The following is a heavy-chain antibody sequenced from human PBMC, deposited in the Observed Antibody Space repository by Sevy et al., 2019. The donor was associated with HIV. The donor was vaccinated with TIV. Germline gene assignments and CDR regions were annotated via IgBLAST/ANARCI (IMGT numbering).Heavy chain of an antibody. CDR2: IYYSGST. Sequence: SETLSLTCTVSGGSISSYYWSWIRQPPGKGLEWIGYIYYSGSTNYNPSLKTRVTISVDASKNQFSLKLSSVTAADTAVYYCVRDESLGELSLNWFDSWGQGTQVTVSS. CDR1: GGSISSYY. J-gene: IGHJ5*01. CDR3: VRDESLGELSLNWFDS. V-gene: IGHV4-59*13. D-gene: IGHD3-16*02.